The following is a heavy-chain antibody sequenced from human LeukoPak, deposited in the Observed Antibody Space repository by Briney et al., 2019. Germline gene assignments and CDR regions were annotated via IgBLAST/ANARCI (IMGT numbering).Heavy chain of an antibody. D-gene: IGHD4-17*01. V-gene: IGHV3-23*01. CDR3: AKARYGDYRGIDY. Sequence: GGSLRLSCATSGFTFTSYGMSWVRQAPGKGLEWVSGISGSGYSTYYADSVKGRFAISRDNAKNSLFLQMNSLRAEDTAVYYCAKARYGDYRGIDYWGQGTLVTVSS. CDR1: GFTFTSYG. J-gene: IGHJ4*02. CDR2: ISGSGYST.